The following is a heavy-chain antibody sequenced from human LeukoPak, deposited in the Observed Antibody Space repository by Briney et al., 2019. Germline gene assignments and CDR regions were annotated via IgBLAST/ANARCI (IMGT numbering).Heavy chain of an antibody. D-gene: IGHD1-26*01. CDR1: GFTFSTKA. Sequence: GGSLRLSCLTSGFTFSTKAMSWVRQAPGKGLEWISGISGSGASTYYADSVTGRFTISRDNSRNTLYLQMNSLRGDDTAVYYCAKDVGKWESLHFFDYWGQGTLVTVSS. V-gene: IGHV3-23*01. CDR3: AKDVGKWESLHFFDY. CDR2: ISGSGAST. J-gene: IGHJ4*02.